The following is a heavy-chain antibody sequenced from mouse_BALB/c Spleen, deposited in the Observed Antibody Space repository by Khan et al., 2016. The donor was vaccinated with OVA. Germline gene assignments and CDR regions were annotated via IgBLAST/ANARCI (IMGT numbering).Heavy chain of an antibody. Sequence: EVELVESGGDLVTPGESLKLSCAASGFTFSSYSMYWVRQTPDKSLEWVASISSGGDYTYYPDIVTGRFTIARDNANNNLYQQMSDIKSEDTPMYYCADQLNGSYAYWGQGTLVNVSA. CDR2: ISSGGDYT. V-gene: IGHV5-6*01. CDR3: ADQLNGSYAY. CDR1: GFTFSSYS. J-gene: IGHJ3*01.